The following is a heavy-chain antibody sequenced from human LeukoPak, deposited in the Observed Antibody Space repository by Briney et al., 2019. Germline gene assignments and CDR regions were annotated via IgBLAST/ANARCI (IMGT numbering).Heavy chain of an antibody. Sequence: AGGSLRLSCGASGFTFSTYWMTWVRQAPGKGLEWVAHIKQDGSEKYYMDSVKGRFTISRDNAKNSLFLQMNSLRAEDTAVYYCARGHWALAYGGQGTLVSVSS. J-gene: IGHJ4*02. V-gene: IGHV3-7*01. CDR3: ARGHWALAY. CDR2: IKQDGSEK. CDR1: GFTFSTYW. D-gene: IGHD7-27*01.